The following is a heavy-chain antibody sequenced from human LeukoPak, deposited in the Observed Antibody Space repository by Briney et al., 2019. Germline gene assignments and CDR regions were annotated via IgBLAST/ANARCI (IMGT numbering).Heavy chain of an antibody. CDR2: IIPIFGTA. V-gene: IGHV1-69*01. CDR3: ASPYSGSYYSHLPLDY. D-gene: IGHD1-26*01. Sequence: GSSVKVSCKASGGTFSSYAISWVRQAPGQGLEWMGGIIPIFGTANYAQKFQGRVTITADESTSTAYMELNSLRSEDTAVYYCASPYSGSYYSHLPLDYWGQGTLVTVSS. J-gene: IGHJ4*02. CDR1: GGTFSSYA.